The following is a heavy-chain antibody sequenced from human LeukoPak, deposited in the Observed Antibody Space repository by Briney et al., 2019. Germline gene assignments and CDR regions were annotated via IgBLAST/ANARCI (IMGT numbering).Heavy chain of an antibody. V-gene: IGHV3-30*02. D-gene: IGHD6-13*01. CDR2: IRSDGSNK. Sequence: PGGSLRLSCAASGFTFSSYGMHWVRQAPGKGLEWVAFIRSDGSNKYYADSVKGRFTLSRDSFENSLYLQMNSLRAEDTAVYYCARGARFAAAGIHSHLDYWGQGTLVTVSS. CDR1: GFTFSSYG. CDR3: ARGARFAAAGIHSHLDY. J-gene: IGHJ4*02.